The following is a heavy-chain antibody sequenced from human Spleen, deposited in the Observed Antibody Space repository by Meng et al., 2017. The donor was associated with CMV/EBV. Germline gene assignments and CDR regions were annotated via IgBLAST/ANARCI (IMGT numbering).Heavy chain of an antibody. CDR2: ISYDGASE. V-gene: IGHV3-30*04. CDR3: ARSIIQATPA. Sequence: RLSCAASGFTFTRYGLHWVRQAPGQGLEWVALISYDGASEYYADSVRGRFTISRDNSQNTVYLQMNSLRVEDTAMYYCARSIIQATPAWGQGTLVTVSS. D-gene: IGHD1-14*01. J-gene: IGHJ1*01. CDR1: GFTFTRYG.